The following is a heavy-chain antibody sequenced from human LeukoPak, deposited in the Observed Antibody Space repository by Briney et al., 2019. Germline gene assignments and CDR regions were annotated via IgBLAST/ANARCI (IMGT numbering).Heavy chain of an antibody. CDR3: ARLDSSAWFSDY. Sequence: GGSLRLSCAASGFTFSTYNMIWVRQAPGKGLECVSSIRGSSNYIHYADSVKGRFSISRDNAKSSLYLQMNSLRADDTAVYYCARLDSSAWFSDYWGQGTLVTVSS. V-gene: IGHV3-21*01. D-gene: IGHD6-19*01. CDR1: GFTFSTYN. CDR2: IRGSSNYI. J-gene: IGHJ4*02.